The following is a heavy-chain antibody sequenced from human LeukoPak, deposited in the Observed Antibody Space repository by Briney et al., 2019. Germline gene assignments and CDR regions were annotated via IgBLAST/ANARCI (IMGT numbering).Heavy chain of an antibody. J-gene: IGHJ6*03. V-gene: IGHV6-1*01. D-gene: IGHD3-10*01. CDR3: ARDKILRGALENHYYYYMDV. Sequence: SQTLSLTCAISGDSVSSNSAAWNWIRQSPSRGLEWLGRTYYRSKWYSDYAVSVKSRITINPDTSKNQFSLQLNSVTPEDTAVYYCARDKILRGALENHYYYYMDVWGKGTTVTISS. CDR2: TYYRSKWYS. CDR1: GDSVSSNSAA.